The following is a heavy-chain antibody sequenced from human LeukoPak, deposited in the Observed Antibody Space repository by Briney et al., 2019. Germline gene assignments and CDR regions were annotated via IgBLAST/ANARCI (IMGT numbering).Heavy chain of an antibody. CDR2: ISGSGGST. V-gene: IGHV3-23*01. J-gene: IGHJ4*02. CDR3: AKEYSSSSRGYFDY. CDR1: GFTFSNYA. Sequence: GGSLRLSCAASGFTFSNYATTWVRQAPGKGLEGISAISGSGGSTYYADSVKGRFTISRDNSKNTLYLQMNSLRGEDTAVYYCAKEYSSSSRGYFDYWGQGTLVTVSS. D-gene: IGHD6-6*01.